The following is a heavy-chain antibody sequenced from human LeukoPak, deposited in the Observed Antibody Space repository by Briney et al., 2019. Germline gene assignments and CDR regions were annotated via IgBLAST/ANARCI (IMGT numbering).Heavy chain of an antibody. CDR2: INPNSGAT. CDR3: AIYSGSRGYFDY. V-gene: IGHV1-2*06. D-gene: IGHD1-26*01. Sequence: GASVKVSCKASGYTFTSYYMHWVRQAPGQGLEWMGRINPNSGATNYAQKFQGRVTMTRDTSISTAYMELSRLRSDDTAVYYCAIYSGSRGYFDYWGQGTLVTVSS. J-gene: IGHJ4*02. CDR1: GYTFTSYY.